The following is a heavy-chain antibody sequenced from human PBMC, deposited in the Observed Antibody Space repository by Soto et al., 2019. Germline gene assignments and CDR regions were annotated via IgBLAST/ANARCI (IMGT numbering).Heavy chain of an antibody. CDR3: ARGDDGSGSSYYYYTDV. D-gene: IGHD3-10*01. J-gene: IGHJ6*03. Sequence: ASVKVSCKASGGTFSSYTISWVRQAPGQGLEWMGRIIPFLGIANYAQKFQGRVTIHADKSTSTAYMELSSLRSEDTAVYYCARGDDGSGSSYYYYTDVWGKGTTVTVSS. V-gene: IGHV1-69*02. CDR1: GGTFSSYT. CDR2: IIPFLGIA.